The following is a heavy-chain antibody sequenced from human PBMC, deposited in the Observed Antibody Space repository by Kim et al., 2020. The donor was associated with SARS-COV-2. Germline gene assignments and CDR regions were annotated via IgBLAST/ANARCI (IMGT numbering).Heavy chain of an antibody. J-gene: IGHJ6*02. CDR2: INPNSGGT. V-gene: IGHV1-2*02. Sequence: ASVKVSCKASGYTFTGYYMHWVRHAPGQGLEWMGWINPNSGGTNYAQKFHGRVTMTRDTSISTAYMELSRLRSDDTAVYYCARDFTPYSSGWYLPDYGMDVWGQGTTVTVSS. CDR1: GYTFTGYY. CDR3: ARDFTPYSSGWYLPDYGMDV. D-gene: IGHD6-19*01.